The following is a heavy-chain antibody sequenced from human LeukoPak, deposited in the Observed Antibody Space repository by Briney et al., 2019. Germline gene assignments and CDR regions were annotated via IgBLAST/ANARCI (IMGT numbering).Heavy chain of an antibody. D-gene: IGHD5-12*01. J-gene: IGHJ3*02. CDR3: ATDPYEGDAFDI. V-gene: IGHV1-24*01. CDR1: GYTLTELS. Sequence: ASGKVSCNVSGYTLTELSMHWVRQAPGKGLEWMGGFDPEDGETIYTHKFQGRVTMTEDTSTDTAYMELSSLGSEDTAVYYCATDPYEGDAFDIWGQGTMVTVSS. CDR2: FDPEDGET.